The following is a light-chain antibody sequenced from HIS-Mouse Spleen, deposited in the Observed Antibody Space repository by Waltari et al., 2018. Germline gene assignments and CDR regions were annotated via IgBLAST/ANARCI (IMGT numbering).Light chain of an antibody. Sequence: QSALTQPASVSGSPGQSITISCTGTSSYAGGYTYVSWYQQHPGKAPKLLIYDVSNRPSGVSNRFSGSKSGNTASLTISGLQAEDEADYYCSSYTSSSTLVFGGGTKLTVL. J-gene: IGLJ3*02. CDR1: SSYAGGYTY. V-gene: IGLV2-14*03. CDR3: SSYTSSSTLV. CDR2: DVS.